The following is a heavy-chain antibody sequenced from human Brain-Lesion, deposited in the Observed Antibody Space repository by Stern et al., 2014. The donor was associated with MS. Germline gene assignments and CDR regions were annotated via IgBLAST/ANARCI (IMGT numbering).Heavy chain of an antibody. CDR3: ARGERWFDS. V-gene: IGHV3-74*02. Sequence: VQLGQSGGGLVQPGGSLRLSCAASGFTFSNYWMHWVRHAPGKGLVWVSRVNNDGRRTSYADSVKGRFTMSRDNAKNTLYLQMNSLRVEDTAIYYCARGERWFDSWGQGTLVTVSS. J-gene: IGHJ5*01. CDR1: GFTFSNYW. CDR2: VNNDGRRT. D-gene: IGHD3-10*01.